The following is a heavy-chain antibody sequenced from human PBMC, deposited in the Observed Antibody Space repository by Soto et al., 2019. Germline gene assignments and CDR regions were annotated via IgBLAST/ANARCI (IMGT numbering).Heavy chain of an antibody. J-gene: IGHJ3*02. D-gene: IGHD3-22*01. V-gene: IGHV5-51*01. Sequence: GESLKISCKGSGYSFTKYWIGWVRQMPGKGLEWMGIIYPGDSDTRYSPSFQGQVTISADKSISTAYLQWSSLKASDTAMYYCARREYYYDSNQGADIWGQGTMVTVSS. CDR1: GYSFTKYW. CDR3: ARREYYYDSNQGADI. CDR2: IYPGDSDT.